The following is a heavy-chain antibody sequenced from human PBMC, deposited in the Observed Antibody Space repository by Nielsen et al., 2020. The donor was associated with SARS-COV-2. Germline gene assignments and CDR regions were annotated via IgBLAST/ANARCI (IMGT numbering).Heavy chain of an antibody. CDR2: IHEDDSS. D-gene: IGHD4-17*01. V-gene: IGHV3-53*01. CDR3: VRDKDSTTENLRMDV. Sequence: GGSLRLSCAASGFTVSRNYMSWVRQAPGKGLAWVSVIHEDDSSYYADSVEGRFTISRDNSKNILDLHMNSLRAEDTAVYYCVRDKDSTTENLRMDVWGQGTTVTVSS. CDR1: GFTVSRNY. J-gene: IGHJ6*02.